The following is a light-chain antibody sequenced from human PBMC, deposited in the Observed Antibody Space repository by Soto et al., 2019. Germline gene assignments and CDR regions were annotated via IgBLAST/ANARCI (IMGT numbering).Light chain of an antibody. CDR3: QQANSFPFT. Sequence: TQSPSSVSASIGDRVTITCRASQIIGTWLAWYQQKPGMAPTLLIYGASDLQSGVPSRFSGGGAGSDFTLTITSLQAEDSATYYCQQANSFPFTFGPGTKVEIK. CDR1: QIIGTW. J-gene: IGKJ3*01. CDR2: GAS. V-gene: IGKV1-12*02.